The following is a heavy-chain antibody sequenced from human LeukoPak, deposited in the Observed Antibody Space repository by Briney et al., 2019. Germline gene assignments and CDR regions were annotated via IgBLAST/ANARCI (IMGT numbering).Heavy chain of an antibody. CDR3: ARDRSSGYSEAFDY. D-gene: IGHD3-22*01. J-gene: IGHJ4*02. CDR2: ITSSSTYI. V-gene: IGHV3-21*01. Sequence: GGSLRLSCAASGFTFSSYWMSWVRQAPGKGLEWVSSITSSSTYIYYADSVKGRFTISRDNAKNSLYLQMNSLRAEDTAIYYCARDRSSGYSEAFDYWGQGTLVTVSS. CDR1: GFTFSSYW.